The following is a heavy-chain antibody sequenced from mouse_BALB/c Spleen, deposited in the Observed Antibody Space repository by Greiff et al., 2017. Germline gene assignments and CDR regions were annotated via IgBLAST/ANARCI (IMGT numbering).Heavy chain of an antibody. CDR3: ARHSDAMDY. V-gene: IGHV5-12-2*01. CDR2: ISNGGGST. Sequence: EVKLVESGGGLVQPGGSLKLSCAASGFTFSSYTMSWVRQTPEKRLEWVAYISNGGGSTYYPDTVKGRFTISRDNAKNTLYLQMSSLKSEDTAMYYWARHSDAMDYWGQGTSVTVSS. J-gene: IGHJ4*01. CDR1: GFTFSSYT.